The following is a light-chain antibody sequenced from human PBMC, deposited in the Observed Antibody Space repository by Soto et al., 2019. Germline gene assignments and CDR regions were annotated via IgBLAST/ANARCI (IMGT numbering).Light chain of an antibody. CDR1: QSLLHSNGYTY. J-gene: IGKJ2*01. Sequence: DLAMTQSPLSLPVTPGEPASISCRSSQSLLHSNGYTYLDWYLQKPGQSPQLLISLGSNRASGVPDRFNGSGSGTDFTLKISRVEAEDVGVYYCMQALQTPFTFGQGTKLEIK. V-gene: IGKV2-28*01. CDR3: MQALQTPFT. CDR2: LGS.